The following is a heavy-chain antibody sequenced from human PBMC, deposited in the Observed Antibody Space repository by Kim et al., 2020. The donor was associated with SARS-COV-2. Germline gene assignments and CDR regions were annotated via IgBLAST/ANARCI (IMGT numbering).Heavy chain of an antibody. J-gene: IGHJ4*02. V-gene: IGHV3-30-3*01. CDR1: GFTFSSYA. Sequence: GGSLRLSCAASGFTFSSYAMFWVHQAPGTGLEWVAYISYGGSDKNYSDSVKGRFTISRDNSQKSLYLQMNSLRTEDTAVYYCARGYSASSDFDSWGQGTL. CDR3: ARGYSASSDFDS. CDR2: ISYGGSDK. D-gene: IGHD1-26*01.